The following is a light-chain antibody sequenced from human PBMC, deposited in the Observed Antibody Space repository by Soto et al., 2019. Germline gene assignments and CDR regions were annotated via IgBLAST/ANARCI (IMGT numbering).Light chain of an antibody. J-gene: IGLJ2*01. CDR3: ETWDTNVVV. V-gene: IGLV4-60*02. Sequence: QSVLTQSSSASASLGSSVKFTCTLSSGHSTHIIAWHQQQPGKAPRYLMKLEGSGSYNKGSGIPDRFSGSSSGADRYLTISNLQFEDEADYYCETWDTNVVVFGGGTKLTVL. CDR1: SGHSTHI. CDR2: LEGSGSY.